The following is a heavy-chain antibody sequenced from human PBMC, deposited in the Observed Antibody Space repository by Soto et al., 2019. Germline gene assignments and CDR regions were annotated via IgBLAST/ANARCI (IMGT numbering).Heavy chain of an antibody. V-gene: IGHV3-23*01. CDR1: GFTFSTYT. Sequence: EVQLLESGGALVQPGGSLRLSCVASGFTFSTYTMSWVRQAPGKGLEWVSVISGSGGSPSYADSVQGRFSIYRDNSENTLYLQMNSLRGDDTAMYYCAKARCSTTDCYVPDYWGRGTLVTVSS. J-gene: IGHJ4*02. D-gene: IGHD2-2*01. CDR3: AKARCSTTDCYVPDY. CDR2: ISGSGGSP.